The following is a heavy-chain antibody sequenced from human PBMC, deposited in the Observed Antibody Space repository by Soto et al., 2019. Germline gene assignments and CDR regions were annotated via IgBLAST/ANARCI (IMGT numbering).Heavy chain of an antibody. Sequence: SETLSLTCTVSGGSISSYYWSWIRQPPGKGLKWIGYIYYSGSTNYNPSLKSRITISVDTSKNQFSLKLSSVTAADTAVCYCARHADILTGLSWFVPWGQGTLVTVSS. CDR3: ARHADILTGLSWFVP. CDR1: GGSISSYY. CDR2: IYYSGST. D-gene: IGHD3-9*01. J-gene: IGHJ5*02. V-gene: IGHV4-59*08.